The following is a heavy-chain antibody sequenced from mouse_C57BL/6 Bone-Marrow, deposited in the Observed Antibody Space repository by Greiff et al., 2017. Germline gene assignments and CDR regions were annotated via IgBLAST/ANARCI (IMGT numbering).Heavy chain of an antibody. CDR2: IYPGSGNT. V-gene: IGHV1-76*01. D-gene: IGHD2-10*02. CDR1: GYTFTDYS. J-gene: IGHJ2*01. CDR3: AREDPYGNPDF. Sequence: QVQLQQSGAELVRPGASVQLSCKASGYTFTDYSINWVKQRPGQGLEWIARIYPGSGNTYYNEKFKGKATLTAEKSYSTAYMQLSSLTSEDSAVYFCAREDPYGNPDFWGQGTTLTVSS.